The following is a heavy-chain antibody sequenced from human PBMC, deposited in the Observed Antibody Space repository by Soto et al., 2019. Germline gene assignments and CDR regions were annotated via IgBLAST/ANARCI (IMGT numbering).Heavy chain of an antibody. CDR1: GGSISSYY. D-gene: IGHD3-10*01. Sequence: SETLSLTCTVSGGSISSYYWSWIRQPPGKGLEWIGYIYYSGSTNYNPSLKSRVTISVDTSKNQFSLKLSSVTAADTAVYYCARDVTMVRGATREMDVWGQGTTVTVSS. J-gene: IGHJ6*02. CDR2: IYYSGST. CDR3: ARDVTMVRGATREMDV. V-gene: IGHV4-59*01.